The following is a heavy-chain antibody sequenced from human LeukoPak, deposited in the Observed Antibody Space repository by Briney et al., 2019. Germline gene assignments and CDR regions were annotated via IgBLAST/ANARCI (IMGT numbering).Heavy chain of an antibody. CDR1: GGSISSSSYS. CDR3: ARQSGSYSKHLDY. V-gene: IGHV4-39*01. CDR2: IYYSGST. D-gene: IGHD1-26*01. Sequence: SETLSLTCTVSGGSISSSSYSWGWIRQPPGKGLEWIGSIYYSGSTYYNPSLKSRVTISVDTSKNQFSLKLSSVTAADTAVYYCARQSGSYSKHLDYWGQGTLVTVS. J-gene: IGHJ4*02.